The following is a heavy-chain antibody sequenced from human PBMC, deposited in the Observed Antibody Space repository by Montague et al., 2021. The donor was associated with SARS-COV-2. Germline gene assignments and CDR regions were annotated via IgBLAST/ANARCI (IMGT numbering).Heavy chain of an antibody. V-gene: IGHV4-34*01. CDR1: RGSFSNYY. CDR3: ARGRPVQGSFRHFDSIASCALDN. CDR2: INQGGAP. Sequence: SETLSLTCAVSRGSFSNYYWTWIRQSPGKGLEWIGEINQGGAPNYTPSLKSRVTISLDTSKKQISLKLNSVTVADTAVFFCARGRPVQGSFRHFDSIASCALDNWAQGSLVIVS. J-gene: IGHJ4*02. D-gene: IGHD3-9*01.